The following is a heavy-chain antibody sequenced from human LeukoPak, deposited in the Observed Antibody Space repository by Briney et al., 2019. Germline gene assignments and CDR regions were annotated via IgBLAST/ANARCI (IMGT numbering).Heavy chain of an antibody. V-gene: IGHV3-23*01. Sequence: GGSLRLSCAASGFTFSSYAISWVRQAPGKGLEWVSGLSGSGAATYYADAVKGRFTISRGNSENMVYLEMNSVRVEDSAVYYCAKRSVSGAVSPRFGYFDYWGQGTLVTVSS. D-gene: IGHD3-3*01. J-gene: IGHJ4*02. CDR3: AKRSVSGAVSPRFGYFDY. CDR1: GFTFSSYA. CDR2: LSGSGAAT.